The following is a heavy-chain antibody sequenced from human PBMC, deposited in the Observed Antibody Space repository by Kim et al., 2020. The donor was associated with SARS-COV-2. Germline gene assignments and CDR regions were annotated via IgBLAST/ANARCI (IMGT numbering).Heavy chain of an antibody. V-gene: IGHV3-74*01. J-gene: IGHJ3*02. Sequence: GGSLRLSCAASGFTFSNYWMHWVRQAPGKGLVCVSRINSDGSSTSYADSVQGRLTISRDNAKNTLSLQMNSLRAEDTAVYYCARDAGGSYGDAFDIWGQGTMVTVSS. D-gene: IGHD1-26*01. CDR3: ARDAGGSYGDAFDI. CDR1: GFTFSNYW. CDR2: INSDGSST.